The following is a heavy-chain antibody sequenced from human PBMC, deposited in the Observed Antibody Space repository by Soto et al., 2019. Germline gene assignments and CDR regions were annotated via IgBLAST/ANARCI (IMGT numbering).Heavy chain of an antibody. V-gene: IGHV3-33*01. CDR3: ARGGTAAGFLDY. CDR2: IWYDGSNK. J-gene: IGHJ4*02. CDR1: GFTFSSYG. D-gene: IGHD6-13*01. Sequence: GGSLRLSCAASGFTFSSYGMHWVRQAPGKGLEWVAVIWYDGSNKYYADSVKGRFTISRDNSKNTLYLQMNSLRAEDTVVYYCARGGTAAGFLDYWGPGTLVTVSP.